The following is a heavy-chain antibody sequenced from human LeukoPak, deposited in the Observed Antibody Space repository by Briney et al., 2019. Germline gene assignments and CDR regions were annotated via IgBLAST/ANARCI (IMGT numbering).Heavy chain of an antibody. J-gene: IGHJ4*02. CDR3: ARWDDLFLIDF. V-gene: IGHV3-21*01. Sequence: PGGSLRLSCAVSGFTFSSYRMSWVRQAPGKGLEWVSSISTSSSSKYYADSVKGRFTVSRDNAKNSLDPQMNSLRAEDTAVYYCARWDDLFLIDFWGQGTLVTVSS. D-gene: IGHD3-9*01. CDR2: ISTSSSSK. CDR1: GFTFSSYR.